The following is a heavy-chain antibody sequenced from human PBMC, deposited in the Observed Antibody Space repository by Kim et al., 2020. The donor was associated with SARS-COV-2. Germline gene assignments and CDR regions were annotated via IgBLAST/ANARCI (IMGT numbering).Heavy chain of an antibody. J-gene: IGHJ3*02. Sequence: SETLSLTCAVSGYSISSNNWWGWVRQPPGKGLEWIGYIYYTGSTYYNPSLKSRVTMSVDSSKNQFSLRLSSVTAVDTAVYYCARTPRGGTTVAFDIWGQG. D-gene: IGHD2-15*01. CDR2: IYYTGST. CDR3: ARTPRGGTTVAFDI. CDR1: GYSISSNNW. V-gene: IGHV4-28*01.